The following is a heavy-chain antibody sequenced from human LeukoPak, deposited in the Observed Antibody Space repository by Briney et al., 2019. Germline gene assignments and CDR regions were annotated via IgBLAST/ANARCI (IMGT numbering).Heavy chain of an antibody. V-gene: IGHV4-4*02. D-gene: IGHD3-22*01. J-gene: IGHJ1*01. Sequence: SETLSLTCAVSGGSISSSNWWSWVRQPPGKGLEWIGEIYHSGSTNYNPSLKSRVTISVDKSKNQFSLKLSSVTAADTAVYYCARDIYYYDSSGYGSSFQHWGQGTLVTVSS. CDR3: ARDIYYYDSSGYGSSFQH. CDR1: GGSISSSNW. CDR2: IYHSGST.